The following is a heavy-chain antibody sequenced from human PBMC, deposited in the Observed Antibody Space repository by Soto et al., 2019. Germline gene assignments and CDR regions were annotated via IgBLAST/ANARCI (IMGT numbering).Heavy chain of an antibody. J-gene: IGHJ6*02. V-gene: IGHV3-73*02. CDR3: ARIEYGLDV. CDR1: GFTFSVSA. CDR2: IRTRKNRYLT. Sequence: EVQLVQSGGGRVQPGGSLKLSCEASGFTFSVSAIHWVRLASGKGLEWVGRIRTRKNRYLTTYAASVKGRFSLSRADSKNTAYLQMNSLKTEDTAVYYCARIEYGLDVGGQGTTVIVS. D-gene: IGHD6-6*01.